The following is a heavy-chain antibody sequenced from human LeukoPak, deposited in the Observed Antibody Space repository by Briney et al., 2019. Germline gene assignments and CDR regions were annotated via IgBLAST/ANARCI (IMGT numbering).Heavy chain of an antibody. Sequence: GGSLRLTCAVSGCTFSAYAMHWVRQTPGKGLEWVAVISFGGSNKYNPDYVKGRFTISGDKLKNTLYLHMASLRPDGTAVYYCGRGPGPIAGAKNPFDNWGQGTMVTVSP. D-gene: IGHD1-26*01. J-gene: IGHJ3*02. CDR3: GRGPGPIAGAKNPFDN. CDR2: ISFGGSNK. CDR1: GCTFSAYA. V-gene: IGHV3-30*04.